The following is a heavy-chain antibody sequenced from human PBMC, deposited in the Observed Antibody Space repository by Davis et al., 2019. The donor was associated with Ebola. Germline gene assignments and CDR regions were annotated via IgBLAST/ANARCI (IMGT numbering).Heavy chain of an antibody. J-gene: IGHJ6*02. V-gene: IGHV4-39*07. CDR3: ARFLVVVAAAGMDV. CDR1: GGSISSSSYY. CDR2: INHSGST. D-gene: IGHD2-15*01. Sequence: MPSETLSLTCTVSGGSISSSSYYWGWIRQPPGKGLEWIGEINHSGSTNYNPSLKSRVTISVDTSKNQFSLKLSSVTAADTAVYYCARFLVVVAAAGMDVWGQGTTVTVSS.